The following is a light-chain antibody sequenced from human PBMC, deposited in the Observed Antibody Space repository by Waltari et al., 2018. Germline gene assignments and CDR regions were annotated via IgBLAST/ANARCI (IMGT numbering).Light chain of an antibody. CDR2: DAS. V-gene: IGKV1-33*01. J-gene: IGKJ3*01. CDR3: QQYDNLPGGA. Sequence: DIQMTQSPSSLSASVGDRVTITCQASQDISNYLNWYQQKPGKGPKLLIYDASNLETGVPSRFSGSGSGTDFTFTISSLQPEDIATYYCQQYDNLPGGAFGPGTKVDIK. CDR1: QDISNY.